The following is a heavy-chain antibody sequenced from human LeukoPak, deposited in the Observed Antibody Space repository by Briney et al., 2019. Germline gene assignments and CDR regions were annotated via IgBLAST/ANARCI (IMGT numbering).Heavy chain of an antibody. CDR3: ARDLSDYYGSGSYRPIDAFDI. J-gene: IGHJ3*02. CDR2: INHSGSP. V-gene: IGHV4-34*01. CDR1: GGSFSGYY. D-gene: IGHD3-10*01. Sequence: SETLSLTCAVYGGSFSGYYWSWVRQPPGKGLEWIGEINHSGSPNYNPSLKSRVTISIDTSKNQFSLKLSPVTAADTAVYYCARDLSDYYGSGSYRPIDAFDIWGQGTMVTVSS.